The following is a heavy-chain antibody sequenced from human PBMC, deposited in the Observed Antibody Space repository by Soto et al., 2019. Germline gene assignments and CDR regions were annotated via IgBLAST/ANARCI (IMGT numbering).Heavy chain of an antibody. Sequence: PSETLSLTCTVSGGSISSGGYYWSWIRQHPGKGLEWIGYIYYSGSTYYNPSLKSRVTISVDTSKNQFSLKPSSVTAADTAVYYCVVNYYDSSGYTGNWFDPWGQGTLVTVSS. V-gene: IGHV4-31*03. CDR2: IYYSGST. J-gene: IGHJ5*02. D-gene: IGHD3-22*01. CDR3: VVNYYDSSGYTGNWFDP. CDR1: GGSISSGGYY.